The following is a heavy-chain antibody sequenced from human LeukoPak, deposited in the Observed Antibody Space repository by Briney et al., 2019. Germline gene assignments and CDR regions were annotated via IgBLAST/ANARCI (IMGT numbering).Heavy chain of an antibody. CDR1: GYTFTGYY. CDR2: INPNSGGT. Sequence: GASVKVSCKASGYTFTGYYMHWVRQAPGQGLEWMGWINPNSGGTNYAQKFQGRVTMTRDTSISTAYMELSSLRSEDTAVYYCARNIKLRYCSSTSCYLEAGGAEYWGQGTLVTVSS. V-gene: IGHV1-2*02. J-gene: IGHJ4*02. CDR3: ARNIKLRYCSSTSCYLEAGGAEY. D-gene: IGHD2-2*01.